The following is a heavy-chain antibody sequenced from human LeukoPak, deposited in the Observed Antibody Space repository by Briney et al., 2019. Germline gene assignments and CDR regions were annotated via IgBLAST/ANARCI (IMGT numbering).Heavy chain of an antibody. CDR3: ARDSSHYLGSSDY. CDR2: VSESGDVT. Sequence: GGSLRLSCAASGFTFSSYAMSWVRQAPGKGLEWVSVVSESGDVTHYADSMKGRFTISRDNTKNTLNLQMNSLRDEDTAIYYCARDSSHYLGSSDYWGQGTLVTVSS. CDR1: GFTFSSYA. D-gene: IGHD6-6*01. J-gene: IGHJ4*02. V-gene: IGHV3-23*01.